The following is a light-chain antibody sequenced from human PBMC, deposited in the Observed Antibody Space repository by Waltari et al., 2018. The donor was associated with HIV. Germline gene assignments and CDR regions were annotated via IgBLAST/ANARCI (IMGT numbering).Light chain of an antibody. CDR1: SSDVGCYNY. V-gene: IGLV2-14*01. CDR2: EVS. Sequence: QSALTQPASVSGSPGQSITISCTGTSSDVGCYNYVSWYQQHPGKAPKIMIYEVSNRPSGVSNRFSGSKSGNTASLTISGLQAEDEADYYCSSYTSSSTLEFGGGTKLTVL. J-gene: IGLJ2*01. CDR3: SSYTSSSTLE.